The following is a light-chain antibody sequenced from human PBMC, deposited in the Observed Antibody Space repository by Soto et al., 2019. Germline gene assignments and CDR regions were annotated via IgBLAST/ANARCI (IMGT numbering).Light chain of an antibody. J-gene: IGKJ2*01. CDR3: QQYYNWPYA. CDR1: QSVLYSSNNMNY. Sequence: DTVMTQSPDSLAVSLGERATINCKSSQSVLYSSNNMNYLSWYQQKPGQPPKLLIYWASTRESGVPDRFSGSGSGTDFTLTISSVQAEDVAVYYCQQYYNWPYAFGQGTKLEMK. CDR2: WAS. V-gene: IGKV4-1*01.